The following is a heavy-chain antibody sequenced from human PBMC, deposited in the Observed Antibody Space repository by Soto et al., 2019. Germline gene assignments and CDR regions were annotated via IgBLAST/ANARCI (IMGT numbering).Heavy chain of an antibody. CDR1: GGSVSSSNFY. J-gene: IGHJ4*02. V-gene: IGHV4-61*01. CDR2: IYNSGTT. D-gene: IGHD6-19*01. CDR3: AREPRYSSGWFYFDN. Sequence: SETLSLTCTVSGGSVSSSNFYWSWIRQPPGKGLEWVAYIYNSGTTSHNPSLKSRVTISIDTSKNQFPLKLTSVSAADTAVYYCAREPRYSSGWFYFDNWGQGTLVTVSS.